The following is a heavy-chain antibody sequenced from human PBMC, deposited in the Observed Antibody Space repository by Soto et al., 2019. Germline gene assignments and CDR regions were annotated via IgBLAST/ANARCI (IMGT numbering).Heavy chain of an antibody. J-gene: IGHJ3*02. CDR3: AKATATGGGAFDI. Sequence: SLRLSCAASGFICSSYDMSWVRQAPGKGLEWVSTILVDGRTFYVDSVKGRFTISRDTSQNTVYLQMNSLTVGDTAQYYCAKATATGGGAFDICGQGTMVTVSS. V-gene: IGHV3-23*01. D-gene: IGHD2-8*02. CDR2: ILVDGRT. CDR1: GFICSSYD.